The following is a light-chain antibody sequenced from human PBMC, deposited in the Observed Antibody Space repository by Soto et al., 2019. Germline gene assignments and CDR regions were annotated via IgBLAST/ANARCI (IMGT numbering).Light chain of an antibody. Sequence: EIVMTQSPTTLSVSPGEGATLSCRASQSVSSKLAWYQQKPGQAPRLLIYGAFTRATGIPARFSGTGSGTEFTLTISSLQSEDFATYYCQHYNSYSEAFGQGTK. CDR2: GAF. CDR3: QHYNSYSEA. V-gene: IGKV3-15*01. CDR1: QSVSSK. J-gene: IGKJ1*01.